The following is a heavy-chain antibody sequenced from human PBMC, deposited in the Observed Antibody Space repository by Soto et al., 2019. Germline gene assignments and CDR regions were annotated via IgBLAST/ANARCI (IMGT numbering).Heavy chain of an antibody. CDR2: IYNSGIT. CDR1: GGSVSSGSHY. Sequence: SETLSLTCTVSGGSVSSGSHYWSWIRQSPGKGLEWIGYIYNSGITKYNATLKSRVTISVDTSKNQLSLRLISVTAAYTTLYFCTSAPTYVFGGGKPYYNGM. CDR3: TSAPTYVFGGGKPYYNGM. V-gene: IGHV4-61*01. D-gene: IGHD3-10*02. J-gene: IGHJ6*01.